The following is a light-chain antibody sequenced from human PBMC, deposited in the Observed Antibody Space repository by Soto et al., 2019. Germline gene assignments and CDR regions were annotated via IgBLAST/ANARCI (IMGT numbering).Light chain of an antibody. J-gene: IGKJ5*01. CDR3: QQANSFPIT. V-gene: IGKV1D-12*01. CDR2: AAT. Sequence: DIQMTQSPSSVSASVGDRVTITCRASQGISSWLTWYQQKPGKAPNLLLYAATTLQRGVPSRFSGSGSGTEFTLTISSLQPEDFATYYCQQANSFPITFGQGTRLEIK. CDR1: QGISSW.